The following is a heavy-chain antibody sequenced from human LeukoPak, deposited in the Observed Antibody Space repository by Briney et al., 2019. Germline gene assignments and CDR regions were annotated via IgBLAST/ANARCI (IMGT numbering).Heavy chain of an antibody. D-gene: IGHD3-22*01. CDR2: ISGSGGST. J-gene: IGHJ4*02. V-gene: IGHV3-23*01. CDR3: AKGSYYDSSGSFYLDY. CDR1: GFTFSKYG. Sequence: GGSLRLSCAASGFTFSKYGMSWVRQAPGKGLEWVSVISGSGGSTDYADPVKGRFTISRDNSKNTLYVQVNSLGTEDTAAYYCAKGSYYDSSGSFYLDYWGQGTLVTVSS.